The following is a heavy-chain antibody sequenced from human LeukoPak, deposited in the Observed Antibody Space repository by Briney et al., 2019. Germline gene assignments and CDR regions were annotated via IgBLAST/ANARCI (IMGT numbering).Heavy chain of an antibody. V-gene: IGHV4-34*01. D-gene: IGHD3-10*01. Sequence: SETLSLTCAIYSESFSGYFWSWIRQPPGKGLEWIGEINYSGSTNYNPSLKSRVTISVDTSKNQFSLKLSSVTAADTAVYYCARASLWFGELLNPDAFDIWGQGTMATVSS. J-gene: IGHJ3*02. CDR2: INYSGST. CDR3: ARASLWFGELLNPDAFDI. CDR1: SESFSGYF.